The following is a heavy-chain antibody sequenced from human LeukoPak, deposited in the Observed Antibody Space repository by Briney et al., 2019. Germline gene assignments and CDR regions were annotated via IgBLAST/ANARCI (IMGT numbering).Heavy chain of an antibody. Sequence: SETLSLTCSVSGGSISSYYWSWIRQPPGKGLEWIGYIYYSGSTYYNPSLKSRVTISVDTSKNQFSLKLSSVTAADTAVYYCARGPPYYGDYGRRGAFDIWGQGTMVTVSS. CDR1: GGSISSYY. V-gene: IGHV4-59*12. CDR2: IYYSGST. CDR3: ARGPPYYGDYGRRGAFDI. J-gene: IGHJ3*02. D-gene: IGHD4-17*01.